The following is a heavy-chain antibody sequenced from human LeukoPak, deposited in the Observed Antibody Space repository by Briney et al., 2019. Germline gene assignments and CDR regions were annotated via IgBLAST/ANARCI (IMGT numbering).Heavy chain of an antibody. J-gene: IGHJ4*02. CDR3: ARDYSGNCCFDY. D-gene: IGHD1-26*01. CDR1: GFTFSNHG. CDR2: ISYDGSKR. Sequence: GRSLRLSCVASGFTFSNHGMHWVRQAPGKGLESVALISYDGSKRYHADSVKGRFTISRDDSKNTLYLQMNSLTADDTALYYCARDYSGNCCFDYWGQGTLVTVSS. V-gene: IGHV3-30*04.